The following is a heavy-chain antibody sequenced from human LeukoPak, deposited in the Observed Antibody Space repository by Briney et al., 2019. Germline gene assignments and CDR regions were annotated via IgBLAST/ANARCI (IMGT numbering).Heavy chain of an antibody. Sequence: SVKVSCKASGGTFSSYAISWVRQAPGQGLGWMGGIIPIFGTANYAQKFQGRVTITADKSTSTAYMELSSLRSEDTAVYYCARGKSDYGDYFAFDIWGQGTMVTVSS. CDR3: ARGKSDYGDYFAFDI. CDR1: GGTFSSYA. V-gene: IGHV1-69*06. CDR2: IIPIFGTA. D-gene: IGHD4-17*01. J-gene: IGHJ3*02.